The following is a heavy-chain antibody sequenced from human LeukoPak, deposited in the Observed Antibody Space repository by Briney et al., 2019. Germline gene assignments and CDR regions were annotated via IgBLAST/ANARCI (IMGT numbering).Heavy chain of an antibody. V-gene: IGHV5-51*01. CDR3: ARRGYCGGDCYSEVDY. J-gene: IGHJ4*02. Sequence: GASLKISCKGSGYSFTSYWIGWVRQMPGKGLEWMGIIYPGDPDTRYSPSFQGQVTISADKSISTAYLQWSSLKASDTAMYYCARRGYCGGDCYSEVDYWGQGTLVTVSS. CDR2: IYPGDPDT. D-gene: IGHD2-21*02. CDR1: GYSFTSYW.